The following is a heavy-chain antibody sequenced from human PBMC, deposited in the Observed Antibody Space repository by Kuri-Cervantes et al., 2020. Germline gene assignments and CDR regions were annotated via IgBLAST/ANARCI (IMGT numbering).Heavy chain of an antibody. CDR1: TGSFSGYY. CDR3: AKRWEQAAFDI. J-gene: IGHJ3*02. V-gene: IGHV3-23*01. Sequence: LSLTCAVYTGSFSGYYWSWIRQSPGKGLEWVSVISGRSGNTYYADSVKGRFTISRDNSKNTLYLQMNSLRAEDTAVYYCAKRWEQAAFDIWGQGTMVTVSS. CDR2: ISGRSGNT. D-gene: IGHD1-26*01.